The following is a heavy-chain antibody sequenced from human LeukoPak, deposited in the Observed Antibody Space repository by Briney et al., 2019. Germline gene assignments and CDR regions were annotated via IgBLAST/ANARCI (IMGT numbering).Heavy chain of an antibody. J-gene: IGHJ5*02. CDR3: ARDSGTTGEVKFDP. CDR1: GFTFSTYS. V-gene: IGHV3-48*04. Sequence: PGGSLRLSCVVSGFTFSTYSMNWVRQAPGKGLEWVSYISSSSGTIYYADSVKGRFTISRDNAKNSLYLQMNSLRAEDTAVYYCARDSGTTGEVKFDPWGQGTLVTVSS. CDR2: ISSSSGTI. D-gene: IGHD3-10*01.